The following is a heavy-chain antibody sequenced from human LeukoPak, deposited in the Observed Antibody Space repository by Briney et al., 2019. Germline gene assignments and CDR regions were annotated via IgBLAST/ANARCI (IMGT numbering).Heavy chain of an antibody. Sequence: ASVKVSCKASGYVFTGYYMHWVRQAPGQGLEWMGWINPSGGADYAQKIQGRVTMTRDTSISTAYMALSRLKSDDTAVYYCARGPPEYCSGGYCYSGRNWLDPWGEGTLVTVSS. CDR3: ARGPPEYCSGGYCYSGRNWLDP. J-gene: IGHJ5*02. V-gene: IGHV1-2*02. D-gene: IGHD2-15*01. CDR2: INPSGGA. CDR1: GYVFTGYY.